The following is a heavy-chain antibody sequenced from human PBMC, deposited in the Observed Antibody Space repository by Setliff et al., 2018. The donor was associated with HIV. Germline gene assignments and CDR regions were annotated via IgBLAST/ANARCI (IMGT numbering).Heavy chain of an antibody. CDR2: INHSGST. V-gene: IGHV4-34*01. CDR1: GDSVTTPYY. Sequence: SETLSLTCTLSGDSVTTPYYWSWIRQPPGKGLEWIGEINHSGSTNYNPSLKSRVTISVDTSKNQFSLKLSSVTAADTAVYYCARARGYSYGGWFDPWGQGTLVTVSS. J-gene: IGHJ5*02. D-gene: IGHD5-18*01. CDR3: ARARGYSYGGWFDP.